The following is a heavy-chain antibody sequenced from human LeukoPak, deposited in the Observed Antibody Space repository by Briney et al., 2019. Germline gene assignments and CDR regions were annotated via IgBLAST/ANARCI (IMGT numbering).Heavy chain of an antibody. CDR1: GYTFTSYA. CDR2: INAGNGYT. CDR3: ARDGYYGSGSPAEGYYYGMDV. Sequence: ASVKVSCKASGYTFTSYAMHWVRQAPGQRLEWMGWINAGNGYTKYSQKVQGRVTITRDTSASTAYMELSSLRSEDTAVYYCARDGYYGSGSPAEGYYYGMDVWGKGTTVTVSS. V-gene: IGHV1-3*01. J-gene: IGHJ6*04. D-gene: IGHD3-10*01.